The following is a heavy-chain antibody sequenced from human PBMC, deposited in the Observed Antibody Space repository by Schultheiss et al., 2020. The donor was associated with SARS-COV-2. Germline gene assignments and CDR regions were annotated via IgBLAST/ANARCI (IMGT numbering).Heavy chain of an antibody. D-gene: IGHD3-9*01. CDR3: ARHILTGNFGY. CDR1: GGSVSSGSYY. J-gene: IGHJ4*02. CDR2: IYHSGST. V-gene: IGHV4-61*01. Sequence: SETLSLTCTVSGGSVSSGSYYWSWIRQPPGKGLEWIGNIYHSGSTYYNPSLKSRVTISVDTSKNQFSLKLSSVTAADTAVYYCARHILTGNFGYWGQGSLVTVSS.